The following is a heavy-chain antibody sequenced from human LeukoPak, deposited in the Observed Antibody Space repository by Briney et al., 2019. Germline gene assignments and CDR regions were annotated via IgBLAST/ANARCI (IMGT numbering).Heavy chain of an antibody. D-gene: IGHD3-3*01. CDR2: ISCSGSTI. Sequence: GGTLRLSCAASGFTFSDYYMSWIRQAPGKGLEWVSYISCSGSTIYYADPVKGRFTISRDNAKNSLYLQMNSLRAEDTAVYYCARGPFYDFPILYYFDYWGQGTLVTVSS. CDR1: GFTFSDYY. J-gene: IGHJ4*02. V-gene: IGHV3-11*04. CDR3: ARGPFYDFPILYYFDY.